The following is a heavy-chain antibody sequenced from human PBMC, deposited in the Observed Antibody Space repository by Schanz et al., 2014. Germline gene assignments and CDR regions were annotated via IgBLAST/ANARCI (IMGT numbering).Heavy chain of an antibody. Sequence: EVQLVESGGGFVQPGGSLRLSCAASGFTFNDYWMHWVRQAPGKGLVWVSRINSDGRSTNYADSVKGRFSISRDNARNTLHLQMDSLRDEDTAVYYCAGGPRGGYIEYGGQGTLVIVSS. CDR2: INSDGRST. J-gene: IGHJ4*02. V-gene: IGHV3-74*01. CDR1: GFTFNDYW. D-gene: IGHD3-16*01. CDR3: AGGPRGGYIEY.